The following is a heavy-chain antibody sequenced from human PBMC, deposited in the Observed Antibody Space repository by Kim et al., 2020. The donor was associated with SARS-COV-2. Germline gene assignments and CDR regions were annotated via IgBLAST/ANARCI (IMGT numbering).Heavy chain of an antibody. V-gene: IGHV3-49*03. CDR3: TREGSQVSWGEPYYFDY. J-gene: IGHJ4*02. D-gene: IGHD3-16*01. CDR2: IRSKAYGGTT. CDR1: GFTFGDYA. Sequence: GGSLRLSCTASGFTFGDYAMSWFRQAPGKGLEWVGCIRSKAYGGTTEYAASVKGRFTISRDDSKSIAYRQMNSLKTEDTAVYYCTREGSQVSWGEPYYFDYWGQGTLVTVSS.